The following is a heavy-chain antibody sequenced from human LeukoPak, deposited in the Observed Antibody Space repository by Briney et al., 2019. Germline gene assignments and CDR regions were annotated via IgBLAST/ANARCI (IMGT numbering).Heavy chain of an antibody. V-gene: IGHV1-2*02. CDR3: ERERAGSGGYDC. Sequence: ASVKVSCKPSGFTFSGYYMHWVRQAPGQGLEWMAWISPNSGGTNYVQKFQGRFTVTRDTSLNTVHMEINGLTADDTALYYCERERAGSGGYDCWGERTLVTVSS. D-gene: IGHD3-10*01. J-gene: IGHJ4*02. CDR2: ISPNSGGT. CDR1: GFTFSGYY.